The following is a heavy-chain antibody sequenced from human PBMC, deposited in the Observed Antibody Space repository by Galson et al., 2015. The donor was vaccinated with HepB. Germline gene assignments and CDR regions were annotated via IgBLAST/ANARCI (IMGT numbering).Heavy chain of an antibody. D-gene: IGHD4-23*01. CDR2: ISAYNGNT. CDR3: ARDKMIVATTLGY. V-gene: IGHV1-18*04. CDR1: GYIFNSYG. J-gene: IGHJ4*02. Sequence: SVIVSCKASGYIFNSYGISWGRQAPGQGLEWMGWISAYNGNTNYAQKLQGRVSMSTDTSTNTAYMELRSLTSDDTAVYYCARDKMIVATTLGYWGQGTLVTVSS.